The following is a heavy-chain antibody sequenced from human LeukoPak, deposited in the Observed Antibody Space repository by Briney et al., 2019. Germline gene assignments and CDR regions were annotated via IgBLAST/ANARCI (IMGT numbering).Heavy chain of an antibody. CDR2: INSGTGYT. V-gene: IGHV3-21*01. CDR3: ARDGPWGAVVPDAFDI. CDR1: GFTFSWYS. Sequence: GGSLRLSCAASGFTFSWYSMNWVRQAPGQGLEWVSSINSGTGYTYYADSVKGRFTISRANAKNSLYLQMNSLRAEDTAVYCCARDGPWGAVVPDAFDIWGQGTMVTVSS. J-gene: IGHJ3*02. D-gene: IGHD4-23*01.